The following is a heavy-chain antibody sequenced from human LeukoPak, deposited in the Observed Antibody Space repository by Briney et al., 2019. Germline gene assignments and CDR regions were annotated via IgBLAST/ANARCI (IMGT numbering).Heavy chain of an antibody. CDR2: ISSSSSYI. D-gene: IGHD5-18*01. CDR3: AAMVTSLAGYY. CDR1: GFTFSSYS. Sequence: GGSLRLSCAASGFTFSSYSMNWVRQAPGKGLEWVSSISSSSSYIYYADSVKGRFTISRDNAKNSLYLQMNSLRAEDTAVYYCAAMVTSLAGYYWGQGTLVTVSS. J-gene: IGHJ4*02. V-gene: IGHV3-21*01.